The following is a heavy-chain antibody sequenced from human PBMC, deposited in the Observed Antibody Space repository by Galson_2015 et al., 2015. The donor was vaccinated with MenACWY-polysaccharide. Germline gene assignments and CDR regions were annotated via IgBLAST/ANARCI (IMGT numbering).Heavy chain of an antibody. CDR1: GFTFSDYD. Sequence: SLRLSCAASGFTFSDYDINWVRQAPGKGLEWISFISRSSGTIHYADSVKGRFTISRDNAKNSLFLQMNSLRDDDTAMYFCARARLILSFYYYMDVWGKGTTVSVS. CDR2: ISRSSGTI. J-gene: IGHJ6*03. D-gene: IGHD2-15*01. V-gene: IGHV3-48*02. CDR3: ARARLILSFYYYMDV.